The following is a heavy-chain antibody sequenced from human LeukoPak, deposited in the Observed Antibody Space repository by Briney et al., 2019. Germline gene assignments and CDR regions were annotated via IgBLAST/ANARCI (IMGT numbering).Heavy chain of an antibody. Sequence: ASVKVSCKASGYTFTGYYMHWVRQAPGQGLEWMGWINPNSGGTNYAQKFQGWVTMTRDTSISTAYMELSRLRSDDTAVYYCARVPQEVPAAILVGWGQGTLVTVSS. CDR3: ARVPQEVPAAILVG. CDR1: GYTFTGYY. V-gene: IGHV1-2*04. J-gene: IGHJ4*02. CDR2: INPNSGGT. D-gene: IGHD2-2*01.